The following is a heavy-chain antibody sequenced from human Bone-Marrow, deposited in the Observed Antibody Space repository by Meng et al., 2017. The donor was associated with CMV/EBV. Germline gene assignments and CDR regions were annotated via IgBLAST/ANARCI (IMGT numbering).Heavy chain of an antibody. CDR1: GGTFSSYA. D-gene: IGHD3/OR15-3a*01. J-gene: IGHJ4*02. Sequence: ASVKVSCKASGGTFSSYAISWVRQAPGQGLEWMGWISAYNGNTYYAQKLQGRVTMTTDTSTSTAYMELRSLRSDDTAVYYCARDWTLTGGNDYWGQGTLVTVSS. V-gene: IGHV1-18*01. CDR2: ISAYNGNT. CDR3: ARDWTLTGGNDY.